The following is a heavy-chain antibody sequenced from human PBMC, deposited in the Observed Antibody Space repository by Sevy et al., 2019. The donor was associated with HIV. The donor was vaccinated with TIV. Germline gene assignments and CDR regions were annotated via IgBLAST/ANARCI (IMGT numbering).Heavy chain of an antibody. CDR1: GFTFSTYW. D-gene: IGHD1-26*01. CDR3: ARGSRRQVNRGSHYNGMDV. J-gene: IGHJ6*02. V-gene: IGHV3-7*04. CDR2: INQDGSER. Sequence: GGSLRLSCAASGFTFSTYWMTWVRQAPGEGLEWVANINQDGSERYYVDFVKGRFTISRDNAQKSLYLQMNSLRAEDTAVYYCARGSRRQVNRGSHYNGMDVWGQGTTVTVSS.